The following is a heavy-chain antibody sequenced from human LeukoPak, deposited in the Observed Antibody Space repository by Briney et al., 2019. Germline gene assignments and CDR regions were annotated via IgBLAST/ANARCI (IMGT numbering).Heavy chain of an antibody. V-gene: IGHV4-30-2*01. Sequence: PSQTLSLTRAVSGGSISSGGYSWSWIRQPPGKGLEWIGYIYHSGSTYYNPSLKSRVTISVDRSKNQFSLKLSSVTAADTAVYYCARGGIAAASHGYNWFDPWGQGTLVTVSS. D-gene: IGHD6-13*01. CDR2: IYHSGST. J-gene: IGHJ5*02. CDR3: ARGGIAAASHGYNWFDP. CDR1: GGSISSGGYS.